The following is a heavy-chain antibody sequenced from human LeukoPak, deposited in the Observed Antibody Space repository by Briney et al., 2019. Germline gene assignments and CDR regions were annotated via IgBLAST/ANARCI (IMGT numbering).Heavy chain of an antibody. CDR3: AKSWSAIAAAGIGWFDP. CDR2: ISYDGSNK. CDR1: GFTFSSYG. J-gene: IGHJ5*02. V-gene: IGHV3-30*18. D-gene: IGHD6-13*01. Sequence: PGRSLRLSCAASGFTFSSYGMHWVRQAPGKGLEWVAVISYDGSNKYYADSVKGRFTISRDNSKNTLYLQMNSLRAEDTAVYYCAKSWSAIAAAGIGWFDPWGQGTLVTVSS.